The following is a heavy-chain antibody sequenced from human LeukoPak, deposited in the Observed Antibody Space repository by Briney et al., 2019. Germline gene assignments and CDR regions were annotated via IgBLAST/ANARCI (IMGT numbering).Heavy chain of an antibody. CDR1: GYTFTNYT. J-gene: IGHJ6*02. Sequence: SVKVSCKASGYTFTNYTLNWVRQAPGQGLEWMGGIIPIFGTANYAQKFQGRVTITADESTSTAYMELSSLRSEDTAVYYCARDPQYCSSTSCPWHYYYGMDVWGQGTTVTVSS. CDR3: ARDPQYCSSTSCPWHYYYGMDV. D-gene: IGHD2-2*01. CDR2: IIPIFGTA. V-gene: IGHV1-69*13.